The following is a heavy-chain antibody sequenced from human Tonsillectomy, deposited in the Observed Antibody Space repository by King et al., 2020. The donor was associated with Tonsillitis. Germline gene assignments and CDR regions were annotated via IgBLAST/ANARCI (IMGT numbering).Heavy chain of an antibody. J-gene: IGHJ1*01. CDR2: ISYDGSNK. CDR3: ATALAAAGIFQH. CDR1: GFTFSSYG. D-gene: IGHD6-13*01. Sequence: VQLVESGGGVVQPGRSLRLSCAASGFTFSSYGMHWVRQAPGKGLEWVAVISYDGSNKYYADSVKGRFTISRDNSKNTLYLQMNSLRAEDTAVYYCATALAAAGIFQHWGQGTLVTVSS. V-gene: IGHV3-30*03.